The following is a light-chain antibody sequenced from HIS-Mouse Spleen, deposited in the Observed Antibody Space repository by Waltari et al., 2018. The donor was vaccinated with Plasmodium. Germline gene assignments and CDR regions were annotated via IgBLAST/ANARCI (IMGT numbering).Light chain of an antibody. CDR1: QSVLYSSNNKNY. V-gene: IGKV4-1*01. CDR3: QQYYSTPWT. J-gene: IGKJ1*01. CDR2: WAS. Sequence: DIVMTQSPASLAVSLGERPPINCKSSQSVLYSSNNKNYLAWYQQKPGQPPKLLIYWASTRESGVPDRFSGSGSGTDFTLTISSLQAEDVAVYYCQQYYSTPWTFGQGTKVEIK.